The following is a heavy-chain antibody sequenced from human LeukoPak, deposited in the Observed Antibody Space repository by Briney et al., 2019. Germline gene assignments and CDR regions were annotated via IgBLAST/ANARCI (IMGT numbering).Heavy chain of an antibody. V-gene: IGHV1-69*05. CDR3: ASPPIGEQLVPYEDYYYYMDV. J-gene: IGHJ6*03. D-gene: IGHD6-6*01. CDR2: IIPIFGTA. CDR1: GHTLTELS. Sequence: GASVKVSCKVSGHTLTELSMHWVRQAPGKGLEWMGGIIPIFGTANYAQKFQGRVTITTDESTSTAYMELSSLRSEDTAVYYCASPPIGEQLVPYEDYYYYMDVWGKGTTVTVSS.